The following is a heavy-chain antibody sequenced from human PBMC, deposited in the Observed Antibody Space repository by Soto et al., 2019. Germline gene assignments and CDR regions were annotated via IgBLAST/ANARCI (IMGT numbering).Heavy chain of an antibody. CDR1: GFTFSSYS. Sequence: GGSLRLSCAASGFTFSSYSMNWVRQAPGKGLEWVSSISSSSSYIYYADSVKGRFTISRDNAKNSLYLQMNSLRAEDTAVYYCAREYDFWSGFSTSDYWGQGTLVTVSS. CDR2: ISSSSSYI. D-gene: IGHD3-3*01. V-gene: IGHV3-21*01. CDR3: AREYDFWSGFSTSDY. J-gene: IGHJ4*02.